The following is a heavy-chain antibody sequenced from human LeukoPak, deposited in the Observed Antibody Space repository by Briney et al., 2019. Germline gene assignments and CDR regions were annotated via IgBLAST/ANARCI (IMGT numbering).Heavy chain of an antibody. D-gene: IGHD3-22*01. Sequence: GGSLRLSCAASGFTFSDYYMSWIRQAPGKGLEWVSSISSSGTTIYYADSVKGRFTISRDNAKNTVSLQMNSLRAEDTGVYYCARAPSEIGGYYPEYFRHWGQGTLVTVSS. V-gene: IGHV3-11*04. CDR2: ISSSGTTI. J-gene: IGHJ1*01. CDR3: ARAPSEIGGYYPEYFRH. CDR1: GFTFSDYY.